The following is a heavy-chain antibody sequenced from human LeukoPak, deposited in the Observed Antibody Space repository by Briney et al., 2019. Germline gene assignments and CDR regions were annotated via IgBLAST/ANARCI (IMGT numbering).Heavy chain of an antibody. J-gene: IGHJ4*02. Sequence: GESLKISCKGSGYSSTTYWIGWVRQMPGKGLERMGIIYPGDSETRYSPSFQGQVTISADKSISTAYLQWSSLKASDTAMYYCARRHVYNYFFDYWGQGTLVTVSS. V-gene: IGHV5-51*01. CDR1: GYSSTTYW. CDR2: IYPGDSET. CDR3: ARRHVYNYFFDY. D-gene: IGHD5-24*01.